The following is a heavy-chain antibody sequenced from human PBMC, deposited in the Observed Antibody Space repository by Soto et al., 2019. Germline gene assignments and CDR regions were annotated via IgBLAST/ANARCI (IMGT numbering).Heavy chain of an antibody. J-gene: IGHJ4*02. V-gene: IGHV4-31*03. CDR2: IYYSGST. CDR3: ARDYDSSGYSR. CDR1: GGSISSGGYY. D-gene: IGHD3-22*01. Sequence: QSQTLSLTCTVSGGSISSGGYYWSWIRQHPGKGLEWIGYIYYSGSTYYNPSLKSRVTISVDTSKNQFSLKLSSVTAADTAVYYCARDYDSSGYSRWGQGTLVTVSS.